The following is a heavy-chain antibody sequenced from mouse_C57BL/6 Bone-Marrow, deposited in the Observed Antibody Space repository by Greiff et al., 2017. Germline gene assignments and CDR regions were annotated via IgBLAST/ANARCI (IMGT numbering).Heavy chain of an antibody. CDR2: INPRSGNT. CDR1: GYTFTSYG. V-gene: IGHV1-81*01. CDR3: AREENGSSYR. J-gene: IGHJ3*01. D-gene: IGHD1-1*01. Sequence: VQLQQSGAELVRPGASVKLSCKASGYTFTSYGISWVKQRTGQGLEWIGEINPRSGNTYYNEKFKGKATLTADKSSSTAYMELRSLTSEDSAVYFCAREENGSSYRWGQGTLVTVSA.